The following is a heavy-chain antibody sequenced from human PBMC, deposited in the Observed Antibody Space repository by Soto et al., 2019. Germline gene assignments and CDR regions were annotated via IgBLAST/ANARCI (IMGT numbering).Heavy chain of an antibody. Sequence: GGSLRLSCAASGFTFDDYAMHWVRQAPGKGLEWVSGISWNSGSIGYADSVKGRFTISRDNSKNTLYLQMNSLRAEDTAVYYCAKGLSGSYYQDAFDIWGQGTMVTVSS. V-gene: IGHV3-9*01. D-gene: IGHD1-26*01. CDR2: ISWNSGSI. CDR3: AKGLSGSYYQDAFDI. J-gene: IGHJ3*02. CDR1: GFTFDDYA.